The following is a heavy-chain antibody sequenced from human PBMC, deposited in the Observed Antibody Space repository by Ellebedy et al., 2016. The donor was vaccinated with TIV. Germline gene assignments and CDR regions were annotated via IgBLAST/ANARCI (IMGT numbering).Heavy chain of an antibody. Sequence: SETLSLTXSVSGASISTYYWSWIRQPPGKGLEWFGYIYYTGSTNYSPSLKSRVTISIDTSKSQFSLKLKSVTAADTAIYYCAKVGGWFDPWGQGTQVTVSS. J-gene: IGHJ5*02. CDR3: AKVGGWFDP. CDR2: IYYTGST. D-gene: IGHD3-16*01. V-gene: IGHV4-59*12. CDR1: GASISTYY.